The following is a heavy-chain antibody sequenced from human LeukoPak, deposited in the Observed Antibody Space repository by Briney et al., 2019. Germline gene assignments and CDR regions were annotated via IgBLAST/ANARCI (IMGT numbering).Heavy chain of an antibody. CDR2: ISGSGGST. V-gene: IGHV3-23*01. Sequence: GGSLRLSCAASGFTFSSYAMSWVRQAPGKGLEWVSAISGSGGSTYYADSVKGRFTISRDNSKNTLYLQMNSLRAEDTAVYYCAKDGVYYYDSSGYLGHFDYWGQGTLVTVSP. CDR3: AKDGVYYYDSSGYLGHFDY. CDR1: GFTFSSYA. J-gene: IGHJ4*02. D-gene: IGHD3-22*01.